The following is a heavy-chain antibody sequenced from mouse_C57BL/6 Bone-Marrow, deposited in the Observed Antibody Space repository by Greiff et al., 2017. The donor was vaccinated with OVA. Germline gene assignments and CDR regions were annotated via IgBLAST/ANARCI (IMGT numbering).Heavy chain of an antibody. CDR2: IDPSDSYT. CDR1: GYTFTSYW. D-gene: IGHD2-4*01. J-gene: IGHJ1*03. Sequence: QSCKASGYTFTSYWMHWVKQRPGQGLEWIGEIDPSDSYTNYNQKCKGKSTLTVDKSSSTAYMQLSSLTSEDSAVYYCARDYDSDWYCDVWGTGTTVTVSS. V-gene: IGHV1-69*01. CDR3: ARDYDSDWYCDV.